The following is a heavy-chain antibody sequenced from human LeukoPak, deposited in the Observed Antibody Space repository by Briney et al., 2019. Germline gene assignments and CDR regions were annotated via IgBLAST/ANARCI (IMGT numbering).Heavy chain of an antibody. CDR2: ITDDGYNT. Sequence: GGSLRLSCAASGFTFSAFAMTWVRQAPGKGLEWVSTITDDGYNTYSADSVKGRITFSRDNSKNTLSLQLRSLRAEDTAVYYCAKDRVGDYVWGSYEYYFDYWGQGTLVTVSS. CDR3: AKDRVGDYVWGSYEYYFDY. D-gene: IGHD3-16*01. CDR1: GFTFSAFA. V-gene: IGHV3-23*01. J-gene: IGHJ4*02.